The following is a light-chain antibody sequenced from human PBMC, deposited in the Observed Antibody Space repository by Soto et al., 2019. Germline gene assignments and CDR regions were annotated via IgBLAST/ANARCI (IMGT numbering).Light chain of an antibody. CDR2: GAS. J-gene: IGKJ4*01. Sequence: EIVLTQFPGTLSLSSGERATLSCRASESVSNSYLAWYQQKPGQAPRLLIYGASSRATGIPDRFSGSGSGTDFTLTISRLEPEDFAVYYCQQYGSSPLTFGGGTKVEIK. V-gene: IGKV3-20*01. CDR3: QQYGSSPLT. CDR1: ESVSNSY.